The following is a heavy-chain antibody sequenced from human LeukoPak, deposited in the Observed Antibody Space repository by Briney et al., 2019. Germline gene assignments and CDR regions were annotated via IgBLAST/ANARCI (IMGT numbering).Heavy chain of an antibody. CDR3: ARGGVPAANLDYYYYMDV. D-gene: IGHD2-2*01. J-gene: IGHJ6*03. CDR1: GGSISSGGYY. Sequence: PSETLSLTCTVSGGSISSGGYYWSWLRQPPGKGLEWIGYIYHSGSTYYNPSLKSRVTISVDRSKNQFSLKLSSVTAADTAVYYCARGGVPAANLDYYYYMDVWGKGTTVTVSS. V-gene: IGHV4-30-2*01. CDR2: IYHSGST.